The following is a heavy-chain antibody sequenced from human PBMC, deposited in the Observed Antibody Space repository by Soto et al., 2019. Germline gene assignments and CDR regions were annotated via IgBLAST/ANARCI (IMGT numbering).Heavy chain of an antibody. J-gene: IGHJ6*02. CDR1: GYTFTGYY. Sequence: ASVKVSCKASGYTFTGYYMHWVRQAPGQGXEWMGWINPNSGGTNYAQKFQGWVTMTRDTSISTAYMELSRLRSDDTAVYYCARDQKCSGGSCLGYYYYYGMDVWGQGTTVTVSS. CDR2: INPNSGGT. D-gene: IGHD2-15*01. CDR3: ARDQKCSGGSCLGYYYYYGMDV. V-gene: IGHV1-2*04.